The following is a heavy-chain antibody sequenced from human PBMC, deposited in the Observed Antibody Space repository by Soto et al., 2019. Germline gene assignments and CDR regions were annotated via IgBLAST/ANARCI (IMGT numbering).Heavy chain of an antibody. Sequence: QVRLQQWGAGLLKPSETLSLTCAVYGGSFSGYYWNWIRQPPGKGLEWIGEIDHSGDTKYNPSLKSRVTISVDTSQNQFSLKLSSVTAAHTAVYYCARDLGLRSAGDLYYYYMDVWGKGTTVTVSS. J-gene: IGHJ6*03. CDR3: ARDLGLRSAGDLYYYYMDV. D-gene: IGHD4-17*01. V-gene: IGHV4-34*01. CDR2: IDHSGDT. CDR1: GGSFSGYY.